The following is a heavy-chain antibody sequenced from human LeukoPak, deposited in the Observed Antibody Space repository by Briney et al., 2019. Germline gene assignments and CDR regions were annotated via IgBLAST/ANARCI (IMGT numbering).Heavy chain of an antibody. CDR3: ARLLYSGYDRWFDP. CDR1: GFTFSDYY. Sequence: GGSLRLSCAASGFTFSDYYMSWIRQAPGKGLEWVSYISSSGRTIYYADPVNGRFTISRNNAKNSLYLQMNSLRAEDTAVYYCARLLYSGYDRWFDPWGQGTLVTVSS. J-gene: IGHJ5*02. CDR2: ISSSGRTI. D-gene: IGHD5-12*01. V-gene: IGHV3-11*01.